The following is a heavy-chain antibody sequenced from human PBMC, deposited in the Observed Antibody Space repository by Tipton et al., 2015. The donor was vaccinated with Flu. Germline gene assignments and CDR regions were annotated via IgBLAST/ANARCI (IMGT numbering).Heavy chain of an antibody. CDR3: ARHFPGNWFFDS. CDR2: IFRTGST. D-gene: IGHD1-1*01. V-gene: IGHV4-38-2*02. J-gene: IGHJ4*02. CDR1: GDSISSRYY. Sequence: TLSLTCTISGDSISSRYYWGWIRQPPGKGLEWIGNIFRTGSTYHNPSLKSRVTMSVDASKNQFFLRLNSVTAADTAVYYCARHFPGNWFFDSWGLGTLVTVSS.